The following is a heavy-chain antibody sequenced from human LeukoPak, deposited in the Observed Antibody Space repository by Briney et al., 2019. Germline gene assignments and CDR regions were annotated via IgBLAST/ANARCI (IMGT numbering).Heavy chain of an antibody. CDR2: TYYRSTRYN. D-gene: IGHD2-2*01. CDR3: ARRLTQYDCFDP. CDR1: GDSVSSSSVT. Sequence: SQTLSLTCAISGDSVSSSSVTWHWIRQSPSRGLEWLGRTYYRSTRYNDYAVSVRGRITVNPDTSKNQYSLHLNSVTPEDTAVYYCARRLTQYDCFDPWGQGILVTVSS. V-gene: IGHV6-1*01. J-gene: IGHJ5*02.